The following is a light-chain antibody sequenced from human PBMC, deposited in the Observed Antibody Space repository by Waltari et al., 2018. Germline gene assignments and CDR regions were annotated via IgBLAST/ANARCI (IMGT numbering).Light chain of an antibody. V-gene: IGLV1-44*01. Sequence: QSVLTQPPSASGTPGQGVTFPCSGSVSMIGSNSETLYQQVPGTAPKHLIYSNDPRPSGVPGRFSGSKSGTSAALVISGLQSEDDGDYYCSTWDGRLAGVVFGGGTKVTVL. CDR3: STWDGRLAGVV. CDR1: VSMIGSNS. J-gene: IGLJ2*01. CDR2: SND.